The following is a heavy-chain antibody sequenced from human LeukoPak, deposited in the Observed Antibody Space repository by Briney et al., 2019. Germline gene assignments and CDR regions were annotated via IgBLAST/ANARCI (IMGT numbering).Heavy chain of an antibody. CDR2: INTNTGNP. CDR1: GYTFTSYA. V-gene: IGHV7-4-1*02. J-gene: IGHJ6*02. Sequence: GASVTVSCKASGYTFTSYAMNWVRQAPGQGLEWMGWINTNTGNPTYAQGFTGRFVFSLDTSVSTAYLQISSLKAEDTAVYYCARDYDFWSGYYAQFYYGMDVWGQGTTVTVSS. D-gene: IGHD3-3*01. CDR3: ARDYDFWSGYYAQFYYGMDV.